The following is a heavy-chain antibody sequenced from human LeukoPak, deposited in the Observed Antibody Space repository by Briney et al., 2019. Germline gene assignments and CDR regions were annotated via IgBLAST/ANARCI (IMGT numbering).Heavy chain of an antibody. CDR1: GGSISSYY. J-gene: IGHJ3*02. Sequence: SETLSLTCTVSGGSISSYYWSWIRQPPGKGLEWIGYIYYSGSTNYNPSLKSRVTISVDTSKNQFSLKLRSVTAADTAVYYCARTNPGYSGSYSAYAFDIWGQGTMVTVSS. CDR3: ARTNPGYSGSYSAYAFDI. CDR2: IYYSGST. V-gene: IGHV4-59*01. D-gene: IGHD1-26*01.